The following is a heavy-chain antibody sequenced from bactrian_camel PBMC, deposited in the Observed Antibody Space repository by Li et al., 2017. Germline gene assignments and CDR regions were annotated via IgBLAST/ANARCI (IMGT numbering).Heavy chain of an antibody. CDR3: AAADSGYSDQCSVARTTGYFLW. CDR1: GYTYGTLS. V-gene: IGHV3S55*01. D-gene: IGHD4*01. Sequence: HVQLVESGGGSVQAGGSLRLSCAASGYTYGTLSMGWFRQAPGKEREGVATIDSDGSASYADSVKGRFTISKDNAKNTLYLQMDSLKPEDTAMYYCAAADSGYSDQCSVARTTGYFLWWGRGTQVTVS. CDR2: IDSDGSA. J-gene: IGHJ4*01.